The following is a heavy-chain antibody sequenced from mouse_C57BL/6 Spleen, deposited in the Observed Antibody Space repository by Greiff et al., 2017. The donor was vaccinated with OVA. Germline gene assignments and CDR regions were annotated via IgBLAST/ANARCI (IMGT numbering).Heavy chain of an antibody. CDR3: ARNLNHYYGSSSYYYAMDY. V-gene: IGHV2-9-1*01. J-gene: IGHJ4*01. CDR1: GFSLTSYA. D-gene: IGHD1-1*01. Sequence: VMLVESGPGLVAPSQSLSITCTVSGFSLTSYAISWVRQPPGKGLEWLGVIWTGGGTNYNSALKSRLSISKDNSKSQVFLKMNSLQTDDTARYYCARNLNHYYGSSSYYYAMDYWGQGTSVTVSS. CDR2: IWTGGGT.